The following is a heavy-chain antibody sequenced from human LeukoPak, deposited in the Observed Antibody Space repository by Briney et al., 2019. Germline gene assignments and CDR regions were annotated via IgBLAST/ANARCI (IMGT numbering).Heavy chain of an antibody. Sequence: TASETLSLTCAVYGGSFSGYYWSWIRQPPGKGLEWIGEINHSGSTYYNPSLKSRVTISVDTSKNQFSLKLSSVTAADTAVYYCARLMAVGGNRFDPWGQGTLVTVSS. J-gene: IGHJ5*02. V-gene: IGHV4-34*01. CDR2: INHSGST. CDR1: GGSFSGYY. D-gene: IGHD6-19*01. CDR3: ARLMAVGGNRFDP.